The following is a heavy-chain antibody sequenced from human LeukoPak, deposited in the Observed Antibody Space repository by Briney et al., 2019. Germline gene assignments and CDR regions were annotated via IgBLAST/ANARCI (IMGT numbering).Heavy chain of an antibody. V-gene: IGHV1-46*01. CDR1: GYTFTIYY. CDR2: INPSGGRT. Sequence: ASVKVSCKSSGYTFTIYYMHWVRQAPGQGLGWMGVINPSGGRTSYAQKLQGRVTLTRDMSTSTDYMELSSLRSEDTPLYYCARDNSVEHPAWWFDPWGQGTLVTVSS. J-gene: IGHJ5*02. CDR3: ARDNSVEHPAWWFDP. D-gene: IGHD1/OR15-1a*01.